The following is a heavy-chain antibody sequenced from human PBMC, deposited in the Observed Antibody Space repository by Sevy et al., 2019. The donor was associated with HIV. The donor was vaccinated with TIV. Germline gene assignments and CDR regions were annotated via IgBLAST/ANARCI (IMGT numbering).Heavy chain of an antibody. CDR3: ARNVWGTFRYDDF. CDR1: GFTFSNNG. D-gene: IGHD3-16*02. V-gene: IGHV3-48*02. CDR2: ISGDTRTI. Sequence: GGSLRLSCSASGFTFSNNGMEWVRQAPGKGLEWISYISGDTRTIYYADSVRGRFSVSRDNAKNSLFLHMNSLRDDDTAVYYCARNVWGTFRYDDFWGQGTLVTVSS. J-gene: IGHJ4*02.